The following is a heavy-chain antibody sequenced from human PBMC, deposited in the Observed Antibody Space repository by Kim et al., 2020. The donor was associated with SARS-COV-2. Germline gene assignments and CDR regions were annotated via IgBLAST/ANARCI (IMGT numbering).Heavy chain of an antibody. CDR2: INPSGGST. Sequence: ASVKVSCKASGYTFTSYYMHWVRQAPGQGLEWMGIINPSGGSTSYAQKFQGRVTMTRDTSTSTVYMELSSLRSEDTAVYYCARNGLYGLEDNYYYGMDVWGQGTTVTVSS. D-gene: IGHD3-10*01. V-gene: IGHV1-46*01. J-gene: IGHJ6*02. CDR1: GYTFTSYY. CDR3: ARNGLYGLEDNYYYGMDV.